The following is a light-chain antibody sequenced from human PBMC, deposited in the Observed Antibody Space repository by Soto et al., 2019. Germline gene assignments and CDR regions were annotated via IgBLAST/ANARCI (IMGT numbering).Light chain of an antibody. V-gene: IGKV1-9*01. Sequence: DIQLIQSPSFLSASVGDRVTITCRASQVISNNLAWYQHNPGKPPKLLIYGASTLQSGVPSRFSGSGSGTEFTLTISSLQPEDFATYYCQQLNNYPRALTFGGGTKVEIK. CDR3: QQLNNYPRALT. J-gene: IGKJ4*01. CDR1: QVISNN. CDR2: GAS.